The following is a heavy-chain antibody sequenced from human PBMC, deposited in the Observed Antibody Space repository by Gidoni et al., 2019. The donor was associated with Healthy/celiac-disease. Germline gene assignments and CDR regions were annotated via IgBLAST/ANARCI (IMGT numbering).Heavy chain of an antibody. Sequence: QVQLVQSGAEVKKPGASVKVCCKASGYTFTRYAMHWVRQAPGQRLEWSGWFNAVNGNTKYSQKFQGRVTITRDTSASTAYMELSILRSEDTSLYYCARDNGALYYDILTIHNWFDPWGQGTLVTVSS. CDR3: ARDNGALYYDILTIHNWFDP. J-gene: IGHJ5*02. CDR1: GYTFTRYA. D-gene: IGHD3-9*01. CDR2: FNAVNGNT. V-gene: IGHV1-3*01.